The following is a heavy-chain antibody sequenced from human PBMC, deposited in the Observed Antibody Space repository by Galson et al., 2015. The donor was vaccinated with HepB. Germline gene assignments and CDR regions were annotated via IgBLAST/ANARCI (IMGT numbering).Heavy chain of an antibody. V-gene: IGHV3-23*01. J-gene: IGHJ6*03. CDR3: AKGGGYYYYYYYMDV. CDR1: GFTFSSYA. D-gene: IGHD3-10*01. Sequence: SLRLSCAASGFTFSSYAMSWVRQAPGKGLEWVSAISGSGGSTYYADSVKGRFTISRDNSKNTLYLQMNSLRAEDTAVYYCAKGGGYYYYYYYMDVWGKGTTVTVSS. CDR2: ISGSGGST.